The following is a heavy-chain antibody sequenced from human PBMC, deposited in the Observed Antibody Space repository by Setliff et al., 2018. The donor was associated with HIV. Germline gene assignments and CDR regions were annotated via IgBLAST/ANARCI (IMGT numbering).Heavy chain of an antibody. Sequence: SEALSLTCSVSGGSFSGYYWSWIRQPPGKGLEWIGYIYIYNSGSTNYNPSLTSRVTISADTSRNQFSLKLTSVTAADTAIYYCARGVNFDYWGQGTQVTVSS. J-gene: IGHJ4*02. CDR2: IYIYNSGST. CDR1: GGSFSGYY. D-gene: IGHD3-10*01. CDR3: ARGVNFDY. V-gene: IGHV4-59*01.